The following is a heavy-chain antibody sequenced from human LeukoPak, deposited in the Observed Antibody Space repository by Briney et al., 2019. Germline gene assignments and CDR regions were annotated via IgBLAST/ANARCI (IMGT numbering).Heavy chain of an antibody. CDR1: GYTFTGYY. CDR2: INPNSGGT. CDR3: ARDHEDIVLMVYDTPGGY. D-gene: IGHD2-8*01. V-gene: IGHV1-2*02. J-gene: IGHJ4*02. Sequence: GASVKVSCKASGYTFTGYYMHWVRQAPGQGLEWMGWINPNSGGTNYAQKFQGRVTMTRDTSISTAYMELSRLRSDDTAVYHCARDHEDIVLMVYDTPGGYWGQGTLVTVSS.